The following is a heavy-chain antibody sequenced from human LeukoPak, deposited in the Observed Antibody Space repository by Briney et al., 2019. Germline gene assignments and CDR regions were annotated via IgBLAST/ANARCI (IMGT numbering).Heavy chain of an antibody. CDR2: ISAYNGNT. CDR3: ARDAPVWMKDDAFDI. CDR1: GYTFTIYG. D-gene: IGHD2-2*03. J-gene: IGHJ3*02. Sequence: ASVKVSCKASGYTFTIYGISWVRQAPGQGLEWMGWISAYNGNTNYAQNLQGRVTMTTDTSTSTAYMELRSLRSDDTAVYYCARDAPVWMKDDAFDIWGQGTMVTVSS. V-gene: IGHV1-18*01.